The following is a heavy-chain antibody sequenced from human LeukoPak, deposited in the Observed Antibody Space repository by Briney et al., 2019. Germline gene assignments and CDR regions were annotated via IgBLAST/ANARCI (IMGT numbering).Heavy chain of an antibody. V-gene: IGHV3-23*01. CDR3: AKDSYIGVTGRDY. D-gene: IGHD6-19*01. CDR2: ISGSGGHT. J-gene: IGHJ4*02. Sequence: PGGSLRLSCAASGFTFSSYAMSWVRQAPGKGLEWVSTISGSGGHTYYADSVKGRFTISRDDSKNTLYLQMNSLRAEDTAVYYCAKDSYIGVTGRDYWGQGTLVTVSS. CDR1: GFTFSSYA.